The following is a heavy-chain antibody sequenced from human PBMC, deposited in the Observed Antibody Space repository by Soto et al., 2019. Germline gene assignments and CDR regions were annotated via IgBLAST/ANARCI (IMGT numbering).Heavy chain of an antibody. Sequence: SVKVSCKASGCTVSSYAISCVRQAPGQVLEWMGGIIPVFGTGIYAQKFQGRVTITADKSTNTAYMELSSLRSEDTAVYFCARVGGTGGYTYGLDYWGQGTLVTVSS. CDR2: IIPVFGTG. CDR1: GCTVSSYA. CDR3: ARVGGTGGYTYGLDY. V-gene: IGHV1-69*06. D-gene: IGHD5-18*01. J-gene: IGHJ4*02.